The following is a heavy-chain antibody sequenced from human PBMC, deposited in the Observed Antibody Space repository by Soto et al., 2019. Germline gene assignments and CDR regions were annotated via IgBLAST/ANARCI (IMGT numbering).Heavy chain of an antibody. D-gene: IGHD6-19*01. J-gene: IGHJ1*01. CDR2: ISWNSGSI. CDR1: GFTFDDYA. Sequence: EVQLVESGGGLVQPGRSLRLSCAASGFTFDDYAMHWVRQAPGKGLEWVSGISWNSGSIGYADSVKGRFTISRDNAKNSLYLQMNRLRAEDTALYYCAKVGQYTGSGWSYFQHWGQGTLVTVSS. CDR3: AKVGQYTGSGWSYFQH. V-gene: IGHV3-9*01.